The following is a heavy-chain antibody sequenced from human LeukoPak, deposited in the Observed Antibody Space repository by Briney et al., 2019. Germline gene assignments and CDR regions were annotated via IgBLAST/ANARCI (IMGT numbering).Heavy chain of an antibody. D-gene: IGHD3-10*01. V-gene: IGHV4-39*07. CDR2: IYYSGST. CDR3: ARNPRGRFPYEAGYYGMDV. Sequence: SETLSLTCTVSGGSISGSSYYWGWIRQPPGKGLEWIGSIYYSGSTYYNPSLKSRVTISVDKSKNQFSLKLSSVTAADTAVYYCARNPRGRFPYEAGYYGMDVWGQGTTVTVSS. CDR1: GGSISGSSYY. J-gene: IGHJ6*02.